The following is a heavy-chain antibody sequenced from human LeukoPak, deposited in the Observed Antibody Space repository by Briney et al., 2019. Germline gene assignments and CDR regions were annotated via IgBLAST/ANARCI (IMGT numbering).Heavy chain of an antibody. CDR2: ISGIGGST. CDR1: GFTFSSYA. D-gene: IGHD5-18*01. V-gene: IGHV3-23*01. CDR3: AKDQGYSYGYGPWYFDL. Sequence: GGSLRLSCAASGFTFSSYAMSWVRQAPGKGLEWVSAISGIGGSTYYADSVKGRFTISRDNSTNTLYLKMNSLRAEDTAVYYCAKDQGYSYGYGPWYFDLWGRGTLVTVSS. J-gene: IGHJ2*01.